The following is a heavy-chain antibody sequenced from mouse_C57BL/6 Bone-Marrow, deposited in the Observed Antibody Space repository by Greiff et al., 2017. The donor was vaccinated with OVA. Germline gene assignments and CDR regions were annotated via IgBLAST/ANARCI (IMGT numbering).Heavy chain of an antibody. Sequence: VKLMESGAELVKPGASVKMSCKASGYTFTSYWITWVKQRPGQGLEWIGDIYPGSGSTNYNEKFKSKATLTVDTSSSTAYMQLSSLTSEDSAVYYCGGQSYWYFDVWGTGTTVTVSS. J-gene: IGHJ1*03. CDR2: IYPGSGST. CDR1: GYTFTSYW. CDR3: GGQSYWYFDV. V-gene: IGHV1-55*01. D-gene: IGHD6-1*01.